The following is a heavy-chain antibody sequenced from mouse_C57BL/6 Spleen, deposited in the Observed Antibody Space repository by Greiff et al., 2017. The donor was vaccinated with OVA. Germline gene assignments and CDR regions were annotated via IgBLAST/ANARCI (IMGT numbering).Heavy chain of an antibody. D-gene: IGHD1-1*01. CDR2: INYDGSST. Sequence: DVHLVESEGGLVQPGSSMKLSCTASGFTFSDYYMAWVRQVPEKGLEWVANINYDGSSTYYLDSLKSRFIISRDNAKNILYLQMSSLKSEDTATYYCARDQGYYGSSLWYFDVWGTGTTVTVSS. J-gene: IGHJ1*03. CDR3: ARDQGYYGSSLWYFDV. CDR1: GFTFSDYY. V-gene: IGHV5-16*01.